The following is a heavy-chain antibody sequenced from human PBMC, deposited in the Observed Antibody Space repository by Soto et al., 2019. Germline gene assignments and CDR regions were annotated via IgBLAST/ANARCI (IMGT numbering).Heavy chain of an antibody. CDR3: ARPLTTAPRYYYYGMDV. CDR2: INAGNVNT. Sequence: QVQLVQSGAEVKKPGASVKVSCKASGYTFTSYAMHWLRQAPGQRLEWMGWINAGNVNTKYSQKFQGRVTITRDTSASTAYMELSSLRSEDTAVYYCARPLTTAPRYYYYGMDVWGRGTTVTVSS. V-gene: IGHV1-3*01. J-gene: IGHJ6*04. CDR1: GYTFTSYA. D-gene: IGHD4-4*01.